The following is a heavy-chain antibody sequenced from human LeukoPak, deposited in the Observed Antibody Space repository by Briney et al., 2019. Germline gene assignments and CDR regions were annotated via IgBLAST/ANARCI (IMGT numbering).Heavy chain of an antibody. CDR2: ISSSGNTV. CDR1: GFTFSSYS. CDR3: AELGITMIGGV. D-gene: IGHD3-10*02. V-gene: IGHV3-48*01. J-gene: IGHJ6*04. Sequence: GGSLRLSCATSGFTFSSYSFNWVRQAPGKGLEWVSSISSSGNTVYFADSVMGRFTISRDNAKTSLYLQMNSLRAEDTAVYYCAELGITMIGGVWGKGTTVTISS.